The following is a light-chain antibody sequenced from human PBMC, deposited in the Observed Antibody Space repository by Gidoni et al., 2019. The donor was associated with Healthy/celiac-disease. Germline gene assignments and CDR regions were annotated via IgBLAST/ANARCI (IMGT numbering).Light chain of an antibody. CDR2: ATR. CDR1: TGAVTSGHY. CDR3: LLSYSGAQV. V-gene: IGLV7-46*01. J-gene: IGLJ3*02. Sequence: QAVVTQEPSLTVSPGGTVTLTCGSSTGAVTSGHYPYWFQQKPGQPPRTLIYATRSKHSWTPARFSGSLLGGKAALTLSGAQPEDEADYYCLLSYSGAQVFGGGTKLTVL.